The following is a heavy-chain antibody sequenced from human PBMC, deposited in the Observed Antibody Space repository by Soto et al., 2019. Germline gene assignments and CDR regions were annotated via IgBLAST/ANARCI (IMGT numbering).Heavy chain of an antibody. Sequence: GGSLRLSCVASGFSLSSYAIHWVRQAPGKGLDWVAILWSDGATQYLADSVKGRFTISRDNSKRTVYLQMNSLRAEDTAVYYCARDPRGSGWALDIWGQGTLVTVSS. D-gene: IGHD3-10*01. V-gene: IGHV3-33*01. CDR3: ARDPRGSGWALDI. J-gene: IGHJ3*02. CDR1: GFSLSSYA. CDR2: LWSDGATQ.